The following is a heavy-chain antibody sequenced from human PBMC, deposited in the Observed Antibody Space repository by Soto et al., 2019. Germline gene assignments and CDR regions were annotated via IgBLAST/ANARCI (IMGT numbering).Heavy chain of an antibody. J-gene: IGHJ6*02. CDR3: ARDLGSPIAVAGTYYYYGMDV. Sequence: ASVKVSCKASGYTSTGYYMHWVRQAPGQGLEWMGWINPNSGGTNYAQKFQGRVTMTRDTSISTACMELSRLRSDDTAVYYCARDLGSPIAVAGTYYYYGMDVWGQGTTVTVSS. CDR2: INPNSGGT. V-gene: IGHV1-2*02. D-gene: IGHD6-19*01. CDR1: GYTSTGYY.